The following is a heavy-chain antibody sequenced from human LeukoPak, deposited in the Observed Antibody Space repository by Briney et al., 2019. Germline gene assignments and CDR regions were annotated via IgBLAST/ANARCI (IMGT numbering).Heavy chain of an antibody. D-gene: IGHD2-2*01. CDR2: IKQDGSEK. CDR3: ARDPAGYCSSTSCFGYFDY. J-gene: IGHJ4*02. Sequence: GGSLRLSCAASGFTFSSYWMSWVRQAPGKGLEWVANIKQDGSEKYYVDSVKGRFTISRDNAKNSLYLQMNSLRAEDTAVYYCARDPAGYCSSTSCFGYFDYWGQGTLVTVSP. V-gene: IGHV3-7*03. CDR1: GFTFSSYW.